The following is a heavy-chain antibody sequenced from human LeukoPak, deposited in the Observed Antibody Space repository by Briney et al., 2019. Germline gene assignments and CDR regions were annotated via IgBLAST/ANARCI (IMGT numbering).Heavy chain of an antibody. CDR3: ARDSSGLSYLDY. CDR1: GFIVSSNY. CDR2: IYSGGTT. J-gene: IGHJ4*02. Sequence: PGGSLRLSCAASGFIVSSNYMSWVRQAPGKGLEWVSVIYSGGTTYYADSVKGRFTISRDNSKNTLYLQMNSLRAEDTAVYYCARDSSGLSYLDYWGQGTLVTVSS. V-gene: IGHV3-66*01. D-gene: IGHD3-22*01.